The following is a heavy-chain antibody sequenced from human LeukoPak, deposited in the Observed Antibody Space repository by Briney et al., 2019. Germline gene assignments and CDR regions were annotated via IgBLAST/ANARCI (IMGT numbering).Heavy chain of an antibody. J-gene: IGHJ5*02. CDR2: IYYSGST. CDR1: GGSISSYY. Sequence: SETLPLTCTVSGGSISSYYWSWIRQPPGKGLEWIGYIYYSGSTNYNPSLKSRVTISVDTSKNQFSLKLSSVTAADTAVYYCAGGGTVGATYNWFDPWGQGTLVTVSS. V-gene: IGHV4-59*01. D-gene: IGHD1-26*01. CDR3: AGGGTVGATYNWFDP.